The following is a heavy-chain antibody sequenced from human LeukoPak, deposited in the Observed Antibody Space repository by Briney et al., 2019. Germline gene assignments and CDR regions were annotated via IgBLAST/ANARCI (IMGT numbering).Heavy chain of an antibody. V-gene: IGHV4-59*01. CDR2: IYYSGST. D-gene: IGHD3-22*01. CDR3: ARGGYYYDSNGYPGWSEYRYFDL. Sequence: PSETLSLTCTVSGGSISSYYWSWIRQPPGKGLEWIGYIYYSGSTNYNPSLKSRVTISVDTSKNQFSLKLSSVAAADTAVYYCARGGYYYDSNGYPGWSEYRYFDLWGRGTLVTVSS. CDR1: GGSISSYY. J-gene: IGHJ2*01.